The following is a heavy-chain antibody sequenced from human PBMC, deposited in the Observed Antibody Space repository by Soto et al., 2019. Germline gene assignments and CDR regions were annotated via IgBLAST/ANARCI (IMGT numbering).Heavy chain of an antibody. D-gene: IGHD3-22*01. J-gene: IGHJ4*02. Sequence: HPGGSLRLSCAASGFTFSSYAMSWVRQAPGKGLEWVSAISGSGGSTYYADSVKGRFTISRDNSKNTLYLQMNSLRAEDTAVYYCAKVMIVVVITGPFDYWGQGTLVTVSS. CDR2: ISGSGGST. CDR3: AKVMIVVVITGPFDY. V-gene: IGHV3-23*01. CDR1: GFTFSSYA.